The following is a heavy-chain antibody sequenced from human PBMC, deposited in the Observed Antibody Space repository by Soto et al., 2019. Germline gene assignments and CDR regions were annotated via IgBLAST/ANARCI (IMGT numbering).Heavy chain of an antibody. Sequence: ASVKVSCKASGYTFTSYDINWVRQATGQGLEWMGWMNPNSGNTGYAQKFQGRVTMTRNTSISTAYMELSSLRSEDTAVYYCARWGEGYCSSTSCSGPRHLIDYWGQGTLVTVSS. CDR1: GYTFTSYD. CDR2: MNPNSGNT. J-gene: IGHJ4*02. CDR3: ARWGEGYCSSTSCSGPRHLIDY. V-gene: IGHV1-8*01. D-gene: IGHD2-2*01.